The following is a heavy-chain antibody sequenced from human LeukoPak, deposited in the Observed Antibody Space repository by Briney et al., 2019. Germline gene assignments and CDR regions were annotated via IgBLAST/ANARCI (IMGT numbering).Heavy chain of an antibody. Sequence: GGSLRLSCAASGFTFSSYGMHWVRQAPGKGLEYVSAISSNGGSTYYANSVKGRFTISRDNSKNTLYLQMGSLRAEDMAVYYCARGPMPDYYDSSGSAFDIWGQGTMVTVSS. D-gene: IGHD3-22*01. CDR2: ISSNGGST. CDR3: ARGPMPDYYDSSGSAFDI. CDR1: GFTFSSYG. V-gene: IGHV3-64*01. J-gene: IGHJ3*02.